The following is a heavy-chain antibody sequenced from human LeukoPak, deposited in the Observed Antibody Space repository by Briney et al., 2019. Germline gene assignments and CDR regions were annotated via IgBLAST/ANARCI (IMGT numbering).Heavy chain of an antibody. CDR2: INAGNGNT. V-gene: IGHV1-3*01. J-gene: IGHJ3*02. D-gene: IGHD6-19*01. Sequence: ASVMVSCKASGYTFTSYAMHWVRQAPGQRLEWMGWINAGNGNTKYSQKFQGRVTITRDTSASTAYMELSSLRSEDTAVYYCAAGIAVAGYDAFDIWGQGTMVTVSS. CDR1: GYTFTSYA. CDR3: AAGIAVAGYDAFDI.